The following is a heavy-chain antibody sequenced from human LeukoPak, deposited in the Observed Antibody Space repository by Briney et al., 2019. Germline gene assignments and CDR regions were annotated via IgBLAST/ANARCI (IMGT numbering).Heavy chain of an antibody. CDR3: ARQEYCSGGSCYTWFDP. V-gene: IGHV5-51*01. J-gene: IGHJ5*02. D-gene: IGHD2-15*01. CDR2: IYPADSNI. Sequence: GESLKISCKGSGYSINNYWIGWVRQMPGKGLEWMGIIYPADSNIRYSPSFQGQVTISADKSISTAYLQWSSLKASDTAMYYCARQEYCSGGSCYTWFDPWGQGTLVTVSS. CDR1: GYSINNYW.